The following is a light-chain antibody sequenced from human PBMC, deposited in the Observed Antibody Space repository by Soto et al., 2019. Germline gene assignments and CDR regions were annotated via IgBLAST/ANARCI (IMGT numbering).Light chain of an antibody. CDR3: QQYNNWPPN. V-gene: IGKV3D-15*01. J-gene: IGKJ5*01. Sequence: EIVMTQSPGTLSLSPGERASLSCSASQSVSSRLAWYQQKPGQAPRLLISGASSRATGIPDRFSGSGSGTDFTLTISSLQSEDFAVYYCQQYNNWPPNFGQGTRLEIK. CDR1: QSVSSR. CDR2: GAS.